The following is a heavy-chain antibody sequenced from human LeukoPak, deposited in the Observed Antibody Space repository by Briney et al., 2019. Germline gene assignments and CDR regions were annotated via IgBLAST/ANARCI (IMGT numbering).Heavy chain of an antibody. Sequence: PSQTLSLTCTVSGGSISSGDYYWSWIRQPPGKGLEWIGYIYYSGSTYYNPSLKSRVTISVDTSKNQFSLKLSSVTAADTAVYYCARYPLGYCSSTSCYVFDYWGQGTLVTVSS. D-gene: IGHD2-2*01. CDR1: GGSISSGDYY. CDR3: ARYPLGYCSSTSCYVFDY. CDR2: IYYSGST. V-gene: IGHV4-30-4*01. J-gene: IGHJ4*02.